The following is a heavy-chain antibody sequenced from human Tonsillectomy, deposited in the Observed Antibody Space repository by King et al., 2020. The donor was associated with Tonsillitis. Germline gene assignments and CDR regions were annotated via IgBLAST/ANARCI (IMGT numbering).Heavy chain of an antibody. CDR3: ARLDSRNDAFDI. CDR1: GDSITSYY. D-gene: IGHD3-22*01. CDR2: IYYSGST. V-gene: IGHV4-59*12. Sequence: QLQESGPGLVKPSETLSLTCTVSGDSITSYYWSWVRQPPGKGLECIGYIYYSGSTSYNPSLKSRVTISVDTSKNQFFLKLSSVTAADTAVYYCARLDSRNDAFDIWGLGTIVTVSS. J-gene: IGHJ3*02.